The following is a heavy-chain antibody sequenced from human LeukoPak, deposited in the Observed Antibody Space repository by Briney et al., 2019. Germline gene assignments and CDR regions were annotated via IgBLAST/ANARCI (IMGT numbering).Heavy chain of an antibody. D-gene: IGHD3-22*01. Sequence: SLRLSCAASGFTFDDYAMHWVRQAPGKGLEWVSGISWNSGSIGYADSVKGRFTISRDNAKNSLYLQMNSLRAEDTALYYCAKDVHSSGYPGAPDYWGQGTLVTVSS. CDR2: ISWNSGSI. J-gene: IGHJ4*02. CDR1: GFTFDDYA. CDR3: AKDVHSSGYPGAPDY. V-gene: IGHV3-9*01.